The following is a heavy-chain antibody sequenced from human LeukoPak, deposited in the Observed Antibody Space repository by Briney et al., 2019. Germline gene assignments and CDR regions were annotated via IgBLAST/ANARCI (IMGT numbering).Heavy chain of an antibody. CDR2: ISGSGGST. Sequence: GGSLRLSCAASGFTFSSYGMSWVRQAPGKGLEWVSAISGSGGSTYYADSVKGRFTISRDDSKNTLYLQMNSLRAEDTAVYYCAKDGVYSSSWTLNDAFDIWGQGTMVTVSS. CDR3: AKDGVYSSSWTLNDAFDI. J-gene: IGHJ3*02. CDR1: GFTFSSYG. D-gene: IGHD6-13*01. V-gene: IGHV3-23*01.